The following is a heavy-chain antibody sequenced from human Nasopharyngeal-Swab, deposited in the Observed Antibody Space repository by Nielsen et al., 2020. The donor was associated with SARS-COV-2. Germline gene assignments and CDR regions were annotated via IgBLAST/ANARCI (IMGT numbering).Heavy chain of an antibody. CDR1: GFSLSTSGMC. V-gene: IGHV2-70*01. CDR3: ARHHSGDCYSYYFDY. Sequence: SGPTLVKPTQTLTLTCTFSGFSLSTSGMCVSWIRQPPGKALEWLALIDWDDDKYYSTSLKTRLTISKDTSKNQVVLTMTNMDSVDTATYYCARHHSGDCYSYYFDYWGQGTLVTVSS. J-gene: IGHJ4*02. D-gene: IGHD2-21*01. CDR2: IDWDDDK.